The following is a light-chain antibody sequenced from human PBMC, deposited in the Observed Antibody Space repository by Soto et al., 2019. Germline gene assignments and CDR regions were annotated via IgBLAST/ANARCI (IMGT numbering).Light chain of an antibody. CDR3: SSYAGSYTDV. V-gene: IGLV2-11*01. Sequence: QSALAQPRSVSGSPGQSVTLSCTGTSSDVGGYDFVSWYQQYPGKAPKLIIFDVTERTSGVPDRFSGSKSGNSASLTISGLQAEDEADYYCSSYAGSYTDVFGTGTQLTVL. CDR1: SSDVGGYDF. CDR2: DVT. J-gene: IGLJ1*01.